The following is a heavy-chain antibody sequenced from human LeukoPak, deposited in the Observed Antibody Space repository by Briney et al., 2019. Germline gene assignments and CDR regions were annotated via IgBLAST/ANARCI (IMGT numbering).Heavy chain of an antibody. V-gene: IGHV3-53*01. CDR3: AREADDAFDI. Sequence: GGSLRLSCAASGFTVSSNYMSWVRRAPGKGLEWVSVIYSGGSTYYADSVKGRFTISRDNSKNTLYLQMNSLRAEDTAVYYCAREADDAFDIWGQGTMVTVSS. CDR2: IYSGGST. J-gene: IGHJ3*02. CDR1: GFTVSSNY.